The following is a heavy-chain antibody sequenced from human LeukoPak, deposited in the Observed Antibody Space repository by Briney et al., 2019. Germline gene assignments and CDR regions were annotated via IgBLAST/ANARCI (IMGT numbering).Heavy chain of an antibody. CDR3: ARTHYYYYMDV. J-gene: IGHJ6*03. Sequence: ASVKVSCKASGYTFTSYYMHWVRQAPGQGLEWMGWISAYNGNTNYAQKLQGRVTMTTDTSTSTAYMELRSLRSDDTAVYYCARTHYYYYMDVWGKGTTVTISS. CDR2: ISAYNGNT. CDR1: GYTFTSYY. V-gene: IGHV1-18*04.